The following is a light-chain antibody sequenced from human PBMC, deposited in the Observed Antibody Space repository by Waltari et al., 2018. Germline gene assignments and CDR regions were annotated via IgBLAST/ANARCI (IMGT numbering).Light chain of an antibody. V-gene: IGKV3-20*01. CDR3: QHYLRLPVS. J-gene: IGKJ1*01. Sequence: EIVLTQSPGTLSLSLGERATVSFRTSQSVSRALAWYQQKPGQAPRLLIYGASTRAPGIPDRFSGSGSGTDFSLTISRLEPDDFAVYYCQHYLRLPVSFGQGTTVEI. CDR1: QSVSRA. CDR2: GAS.